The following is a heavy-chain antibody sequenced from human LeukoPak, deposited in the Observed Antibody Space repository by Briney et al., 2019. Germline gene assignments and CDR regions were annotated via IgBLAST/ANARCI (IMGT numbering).Heavy chain of an antibody. V-gene: IGHV1-69*05. CDR1: GGTFSSYA. J-gene: IGHJ4*02. D-gene: IGHD3-22*01. CDR2: IIPIFGTA. CDR3: ARDGVIWSDSSGYNDY. Sequence: SVKVSCKASGGTFSSYAISWVRQVPGQGLEWMGRIIPIFGTANYAQKLQGRVTMTTDTSTSTAYMELRSLRSDDTAVYYCARDGVIWSDSSGYNDYWGQGTLVTVSS.